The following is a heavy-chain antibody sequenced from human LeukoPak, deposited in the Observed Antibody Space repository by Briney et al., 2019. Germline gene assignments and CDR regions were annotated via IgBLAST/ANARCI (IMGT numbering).Heavy chain of an antibody. CDR1: GFTFTSYA. CDR3: GKRDSSY. J-gene: IGHJ4*02. CDR2: ISDTGGRT. Sequence: GGSLRLSCAASGFTFTSYAMSWVRQAPGKGLEWVSSISDTGGRTYYADSVKGRFTISRDNSNNTLYLQMNTLSAEDTAVYYCGKRDSSYWGQGTLVTVSS. V-gene: IGHV3-23*01. D-gene: IGHD6-13*01.